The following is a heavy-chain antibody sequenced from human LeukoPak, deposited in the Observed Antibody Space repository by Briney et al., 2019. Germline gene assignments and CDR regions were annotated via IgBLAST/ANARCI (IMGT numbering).Heavy chain of an antibody. J-gene: IGHJ4*02. CDR2: ISSSSSTI. CDR1: GFTFSSYS. D-gene: IGHD3-9*01. CDR3: ARDVSGYDILTGYSPYFDY. Sequence: GGSLRRSCAASGFTFSSYSMNWVRQAPGKGLEWVSYISSSSSTIYYADSVKGRFTISRDNAKNSLYLQMNSLRAEDTAVYYCARDVSGYDILTGYSPYFDYWGQGTLVTVSS. V-gene: IGHV3-48*04.